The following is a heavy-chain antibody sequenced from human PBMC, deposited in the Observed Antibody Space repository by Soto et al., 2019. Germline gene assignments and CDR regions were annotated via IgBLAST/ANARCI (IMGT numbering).Heavy chain of an antibody. Sequence: SVKVSCKASGGTFSSYAISWVRQAPGQGLEWMGGIIPIFGTANYAQKFQGRVTITADESTSTAYMELSSLRSEDTAVYYCARAHYGSGSYPYYYYGMDVWGHGTTVTVSS. CDR1: GGTFSSYA. V-gene: IGHV1-69*13. CDR2: IIPIFGTA. D-gene: IGHD3-10*01. CDR3: ARAHYGSGSYPYYYYGMDV. J-gene: IGHJ6*02.